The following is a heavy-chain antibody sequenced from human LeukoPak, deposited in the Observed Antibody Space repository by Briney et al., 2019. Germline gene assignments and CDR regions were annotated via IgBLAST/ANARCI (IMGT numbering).Heavy chain of an antibody. CDR1: GFTFSSYW. CDR2: IASDGSST. V-gene: IGHV3-74*01. Sequence: GGSLRLSCAASGFTFSSYWMNWVRQAPGKGLVWVSRIASDGSSTTYADSVKGRFSISRDNAKNSLYLQMNSLRAEDTAVYYCARDSYCSSTSCYVDYWGQGTLVTVSS. D-gene: IGHD2-2*01. J-gene: IGHJ4*02. CDR3: ARDSYCSSTSCYVDY.